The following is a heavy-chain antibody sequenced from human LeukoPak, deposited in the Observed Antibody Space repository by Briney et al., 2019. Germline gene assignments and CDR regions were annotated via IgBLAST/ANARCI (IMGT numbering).Heavy chain of an antibody. CDR1: GFTFSYYA. V-gene: IGHV3-23*01. Sequence: GGSLRLSCAASGFTFSYYAMNWVRQTPGKGLEWVSRISADGGSTYYTDSVKGRFTISRDNSKSTLYPHMSSLRADDTALYYCATPHTGPGGGTNYPPHYWGQGTLVTVSS. CDR3: ATPHTGPGGGTNYPPHY. CDR2: ISADGGST. D-gene: IGHD3-10*01. J-gene: IGHJ4*02.